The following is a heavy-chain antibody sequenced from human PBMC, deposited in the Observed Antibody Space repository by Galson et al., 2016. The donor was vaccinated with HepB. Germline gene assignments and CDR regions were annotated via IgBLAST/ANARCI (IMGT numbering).Heavy chain of an antibody. D-gene: IGHD6-13*01. V-gene: IGHV1-46*01. CDR1: GYIFTSYY. J-gene: IGHJ5*02. Sequence: SVKVSCKASGYIFTSYYLHWVRQAPGQGLEWMGVINSSGGSTSYAQKFQGRVTMTRDTSTNTVYMELSSLRSEDTAVYYCAREPVVAAAGRKFDPWGQGTLVTVSS. CDR3: AREPVVAAAGRKFDP. CDR2: INSSGGST.